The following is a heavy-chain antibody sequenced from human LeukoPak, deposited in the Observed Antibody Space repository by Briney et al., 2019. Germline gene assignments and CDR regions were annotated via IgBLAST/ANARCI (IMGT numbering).Heavy chain of an antibody. V-gene: IGHV1-18*01. J-gene: IGHJ4*02. D-gene: IGHD2-2*01. Sequence: ASVKVSCKASGYTFTSYVISWVRQAPGQGLEWMGWISAYNGNTNYAQKLQGRVTMTTDTSTSTAYMELRSLRSDDTAVYYCAGPLYCSSTSCPTDRFDYWGQGTLVTVSS. CDR2: ISAYNGNT. CDR3: AGPLYCSSTSCPTDRFDY. CDR1: GYTFTSYV.